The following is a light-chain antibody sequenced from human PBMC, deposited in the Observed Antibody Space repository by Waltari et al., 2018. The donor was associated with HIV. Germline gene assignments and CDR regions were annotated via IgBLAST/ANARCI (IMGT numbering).Light chain of an antibody. V-gene: IGLV2-14*03. J-gene: IGLJ2*01. CDR3: SSFTSRRILV. CDR2: DVS. Sequence: QSALTQPASVSGSPGQLITISCTGTSSDIGGYKFVSWYQQHPGKAPKLLIYDVSNRPSGVSDRFSGSKSGNTASLTISGLQPEDEADYHCSSFTSRRILVFGGGTKLTL. CDR1: SSDIGGYKF.